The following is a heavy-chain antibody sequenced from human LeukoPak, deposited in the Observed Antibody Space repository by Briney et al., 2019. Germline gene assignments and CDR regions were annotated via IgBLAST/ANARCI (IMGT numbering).Heavy chain of an antibody. Sequence: GGSLRLSCAASGFTFSSYGMHWVRQAPGKGLEWVAVIRYDGSNKYYADSVKGRFTISRDNSKNTLYLQMNSLRAEDTAVYYCARAQSGILPYYMDVWGKGTTVTVSS. V-gene: IGHV3-33*01. J-gene: IGHJ6*03. CDR2: IRYDGSNK. D-gene: IGHD3-10*01. CDR1: GFTFSSYG. CDR3: ARAQSGILPYYMDV.